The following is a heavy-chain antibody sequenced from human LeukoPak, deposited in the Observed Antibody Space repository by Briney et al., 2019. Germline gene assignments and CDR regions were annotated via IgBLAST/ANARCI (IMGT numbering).Heavy chain of an antibody. J-gene: IGHJ4*02. D-gene: IGHD2-2*01. CDR3: ARGERYCSSTSCQRVDY. CDR2: ISAYNGNT. CDR1: GYTFTSYG. V-gene: IGHV1-18*01. Sequence: ASVKVSCKASGYTFTSYGISWVRQAPGQGLEWMGWISAYNGNTNYAQKLQGRVTMTTDTSTSTAYMELRSLRSDDTAVYYCARGERYCSSTSCQRVDYWGRGTLVTVSS.